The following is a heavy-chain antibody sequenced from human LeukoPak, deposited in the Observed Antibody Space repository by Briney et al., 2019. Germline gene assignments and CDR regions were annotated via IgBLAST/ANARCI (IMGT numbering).Heavy chain of an antibody. Sequence: GGSLRLSCAASGFTFSSYGMHWVRQAPGKGLEWVAVISYDGSNKYYADSVKGRLTISRDNSKNTLYLQMNSLRAEDTAVYYCAKVAYDSSGFDGYFDYWGQGTLVTVSS. V-gene: IGHV3-30*18. J-gene: IGHJ4*02. CDR1: GFTFSSYG. D-gene: IGHD3-22*01. CDR2: ISYDGSNK. CDR3: AKVAYDSSGFDGYFDY.